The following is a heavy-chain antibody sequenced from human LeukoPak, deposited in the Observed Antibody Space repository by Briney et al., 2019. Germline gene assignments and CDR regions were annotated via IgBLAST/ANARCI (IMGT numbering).Heavy chain of an antibody. Sequence: GASVKVSCKASGYTFTGYYMHWVRQAPGQGLEWMGWINPNSGGTNYAQKFQGRVTMTRDTSISTAYMELSRLRSDDTAAYYCARVNYYGSGSYYKYYFDYWGQGTLVTVSS. V-gene: IGHV1-2*02. J-gene: IGHJ4*02. D-gene: IGHD3-10*01. CDR2: INPNSGGT. CDR3: ARVNYYGSGSYYKYYFDY. CDR1: GYTFTGYY.